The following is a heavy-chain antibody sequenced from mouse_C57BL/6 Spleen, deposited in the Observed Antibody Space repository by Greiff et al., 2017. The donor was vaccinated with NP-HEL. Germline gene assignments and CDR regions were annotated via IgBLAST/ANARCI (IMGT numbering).Heavy chain of an antibody. CDR1: GFTFTDYY. V-gene: IGHV7-3*01. Sequence: EVHLVESGGGLVQPGGSLSLSCAASGFTFTDYYMSWVRQPPGKALEWLGFIRNKANGYTTEYSASVKGRFTISRDNSQSILYLQMNALRAEDSATYYCARYSNYEIYYYAMDYWGQGTSVTVSS. D-gene: IGHD2-1*01. CDR3: ARYSNYEIYYYAMDY. CDR2: IRNKANGYTT. J-gene: IGHJ4*01.